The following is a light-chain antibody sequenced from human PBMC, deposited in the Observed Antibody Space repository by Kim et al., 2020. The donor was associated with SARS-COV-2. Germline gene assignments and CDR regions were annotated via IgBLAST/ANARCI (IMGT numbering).Light chain of an antibody. CDR2: DAS. V-gene: IGKV3-11*01. CDR1: QSVSSY. CDR3: QQRSNWRRLT. J-gene: IGKJ4*01. Sequence: EIVLTQSPAPLSLSPGERATLSCRASQSVSSYLAWYQQKPGQAPRLLIYDASNRATGIPARFSGSGSGTDFTLTISSLEPEDFAVYYCQQRSNWRRLTFGGGTKVDIK.